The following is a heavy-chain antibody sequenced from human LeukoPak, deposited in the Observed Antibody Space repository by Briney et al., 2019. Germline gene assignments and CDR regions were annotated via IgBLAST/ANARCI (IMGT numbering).Heavy chain of an antibody. CDR2: IRSKANSYAT. V-gene: IGHV3-73*01. CDR3: TRQLSAITAPGTGNWFDP. Sequence: PGGSLRLSCAASGFTFSGSAMHWVRQASGKGLEWVGRIRSKANSYATAYAASVKGRFTISRDDSKNTAYLQMNSLKTEDTAVYYCTRQLSAITAPGTGNWFDPWGQGTLVTVSS. D-gene: IGHD6-13*01. J-gene: IGHJ5*02. CDR1: GFTFSGSA.